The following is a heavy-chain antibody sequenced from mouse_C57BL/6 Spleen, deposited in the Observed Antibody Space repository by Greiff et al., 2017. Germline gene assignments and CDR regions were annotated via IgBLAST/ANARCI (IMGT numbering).Heavy chain of an antibody. CDR2: IRNKANGYTT. Sequence: EVQVVESGGGLVQPGGSLSLSCAASGFTFTDYYMSWVRQPPGKALEWMGFIRNKANGYTTEYSASVKGRFTISRDNSQSILYLQMKALRAEDSATYDCARYINYYGSRTGFDYWGQGTTLTVSS. CDR3: ARYINYYGSRTGFDY. CDR1: GFTFTDYY. D-gene: IGHD1-1*01. J-gene: IGHJ2*01. V-gene: IGHV7-3*01.